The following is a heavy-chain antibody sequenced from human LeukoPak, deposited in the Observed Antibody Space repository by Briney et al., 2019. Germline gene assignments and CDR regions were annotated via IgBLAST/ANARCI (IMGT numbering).Heavy chain of an antibody. D-gene: IGHD7-27*01. CDR3: TGLDY. V-gene: IGHV3-74*01. CDR2: INSDGSST. CDR1: GFTFSSYW. Sequence: PGGSLRLSCAASGFTFSSYWMHWVRQAPAKALVWVSRINSDGSSTSYADSVTGRLTIARDNAKNTLYLQMNSLRAEDTAVYYCTGLDYWGQGTLVTVSS. J-gene: IGHJ4*02.